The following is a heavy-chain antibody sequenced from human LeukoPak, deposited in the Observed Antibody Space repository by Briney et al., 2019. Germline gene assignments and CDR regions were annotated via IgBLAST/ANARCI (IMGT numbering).Heavy chain of an antibody. CDR1: GYIFTSYG. J-gene: IGHJ5*02. V-gene: IGHV1-18*01. Sequence: ASVKVSCKASGYIFTSYGVSWVRQAPGQGLEWMGWISVYNGNTNYPQRLQGRVTMTTDTSTTTAYMELRSLRSDDTAVYYCARDINGYYYDSHGYYPTDLWGQGTLVPVSS. D-gene: IGHD3-22*01. CDR2: ISVYNGNT. CDR3: ARDINGYYYDSHGYYPTDL.